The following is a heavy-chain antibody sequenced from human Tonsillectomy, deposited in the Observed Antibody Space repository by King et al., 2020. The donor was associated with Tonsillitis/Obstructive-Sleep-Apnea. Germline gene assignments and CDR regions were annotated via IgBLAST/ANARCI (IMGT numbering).Heavy chain of an antibody. CDR3: ARDPVSWKYYDFWEPYYYYMDV. CDR2: IIPIFGTA. Sequence: VQLVESGAEVKKPGSSVKVSCKASGGTFSSYAISWVRQAPGQGLEWMGGIIPIFGTANYAQKFQGRVTITADESTSTAYMELSSRRSEDTAVYYCARDPVSWKYYDFWEPYYYYMDVWGKGTTVTVSS. J-gene: IGHJ6*03. CDR1: GGTFSSYA. V-gene: IGHV1-69*01. D-gene: IGHD3-3*01.